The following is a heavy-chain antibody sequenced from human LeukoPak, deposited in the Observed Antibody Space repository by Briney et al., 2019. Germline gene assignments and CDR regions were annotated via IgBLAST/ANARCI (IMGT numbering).Heavy chain of an antibody. J-gene: IGHJ4*02. D-gene: IGHD2-15*01. CDR2: ISDDGRNK. V-gene: IGHV3-30*03. CDR3: ATRGGWSLDY. CDR1: GFSFISYG. Sequence: GGSLRLSCAASGFSFISYGMHWVRQAPGKGLEWVGVISDDGRNKKYADSVKGRFTISRDNSKDTLYLQMNSLRAEDTAVYYCATRGGWSLDYWGQGTLVTVSS.